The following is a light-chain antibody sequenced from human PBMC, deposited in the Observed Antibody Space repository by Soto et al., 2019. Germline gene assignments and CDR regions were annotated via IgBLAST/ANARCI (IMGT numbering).Light chain of an antibody. CDR2: EGI. CDR3: CSYVGATTYV. J-gene: IGLJ1*01. CDR1: SSTVGGFNV. V-gene: IGLV2-23*01. Sequence: QSVLTQPASVSGSPGQSITISCTGTSSTVGGFNVVSWYQQHPGKAPKVIIYEGIKRPSGVSNRFSGSNSSSTASLTISELQAEDEADYYCCSYVGATTYVFGTGTKVTVL.